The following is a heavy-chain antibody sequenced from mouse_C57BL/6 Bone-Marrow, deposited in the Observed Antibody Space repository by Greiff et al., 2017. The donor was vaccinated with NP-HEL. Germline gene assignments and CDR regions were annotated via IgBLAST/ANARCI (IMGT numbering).Heavy chain of an antibody. D-gene: IGHD1-1*01. V-gene: IGHV5-12*01. CDR1: GFTFSDYY. CDR3: ARRDFMAWFAY. CDR2: ISNGGGST. J-gene: IGHJ3*01. Sequence: EVKLVEPGGGLVQPGGSLKLSCAASGFTFSDYYMYWVRQTPEKRLEWVAYISNGGGSTYYPDTVKGRFTISRDNAKNTLYLQMSRLKSEDTAMYYCARRDFMAWFAYWGQGTLVTVSA.